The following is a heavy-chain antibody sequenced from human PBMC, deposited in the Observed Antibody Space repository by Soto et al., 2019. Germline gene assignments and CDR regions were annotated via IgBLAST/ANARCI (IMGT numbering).Heavy chain of an antibody. J-gene: IGHJ6*02. D-gene: IGHD3-10*01. CDR3: ARDGSLSRGAPNYYGMDV. V-gene: IGHV1-18*01. CDR2: ISAYNGNT. CDR1: GYPLTSYG. Sequence: SVKVACTASGYPLTSYGIIWVRQAPGQGLEWMGWISAYNGNTNYAQKLQGRVTMTTDTSTSTAYMELRSLRSDDTAVYYCARDGSLSRGAPNYYGMDVWGQRTTVTVSS.